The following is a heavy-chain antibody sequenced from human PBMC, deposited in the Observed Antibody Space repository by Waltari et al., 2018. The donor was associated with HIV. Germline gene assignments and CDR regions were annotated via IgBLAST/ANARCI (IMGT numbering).Heavy chain of an antibody. D-gene: IGHD6-19*01. V-gene: IGHV3-21*01. CDR2: ISSSSSYI. CDR3: ARDHGFGYSSGF. CDR1: GFTFRGDS. Sequence: EVQLGESGGGLVKPGGSMRLSCAVSGFTFRGDSMNWVRQAPGKGLEWVSSISSSSSYIYYADSVKGRFTISRDNAKNSLYLQMNSLRAEDTAVYYCARDHGFGYSSGFWGQGTLVTVSS. J-gene: IGHJ4*02.